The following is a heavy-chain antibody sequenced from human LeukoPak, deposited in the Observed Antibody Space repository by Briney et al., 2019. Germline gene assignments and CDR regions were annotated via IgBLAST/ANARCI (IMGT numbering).Heavy chain of an antibody. J-gene: IGHJ4*02. Sequence: ASVTVSCTASGDTFINYAFTWVRQAPGQGLEWIGGIIPILGITNYAQKFQGRVTITADESTSTAYMELSSLRSEDTAVYYCARVGTDFWSGYYLDYWGQGTLVTVSS. CDR1: GDTFINYA. CDR2: IIPILGIT. CDR3: ARVGTDFWSGYYLDY. V-gene: IGHV1-69*10. D-gene: IGHD3-3*01.